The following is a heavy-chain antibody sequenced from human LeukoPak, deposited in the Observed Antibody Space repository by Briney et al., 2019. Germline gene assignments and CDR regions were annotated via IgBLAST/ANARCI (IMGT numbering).Heavy chain of an antibody. V-gene: IGHV3-53*01. J-gene: IGHJ6*03. CDR3: AGALLKGAVYYYYYYMDV. CDR2: IYSGGST. Sequence: PGGSLRLSCAASGLTVSSNYMSWVRQAPGKGLEWVSVIYSGGSTYYADSVKGRFTISRDNSENTLYLQMNSLRAEDTAVYYCAGALLKGAVYYYYYYMDVWGKGTTVTVSS. CDR1: GLTVSSNY.